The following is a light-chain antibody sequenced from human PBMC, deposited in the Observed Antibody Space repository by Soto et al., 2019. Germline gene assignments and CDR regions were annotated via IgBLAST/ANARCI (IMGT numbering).Light chain of an antibody. CDR1: QSISSW. J-gene: IGKJ1*01. V-gene: IGKV1-5*03. Sequence: DIQMTQSPSTLSASVGDRVTITCRASQSISSWLAWYQQKPGKAPKLLIHKASSLESGVASRFSGSGSAIEFHLTISSLQADDFGNYYSQQYNSYWTFGQGTKVDIK. CDR2: KAS. CDR3: QQYNSYWT.